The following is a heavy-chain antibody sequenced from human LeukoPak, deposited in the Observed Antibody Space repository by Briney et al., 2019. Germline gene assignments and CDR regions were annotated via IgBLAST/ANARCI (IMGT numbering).Heavy chain of an antibody. CDR3: ARDRPNYYGSNGHYYQRNGDH. V-gene: IGHV3-23*01. CDR2: ITSSGEST. J-gene: IGHJ5*02. D-gene: IGHD3-22*01. Sequence: GGSLRLSCAASEFSFSIYAMSWVRQAPGKGLEWVSSITSSGESTYYTGSVKGRFTISRDNSKNPLYLPMNSLRAEDQAVYYCARDRPNYYGSNGHYYQRNGDHWGQGTLVTVSS. CDR1: EFSFSIYA.